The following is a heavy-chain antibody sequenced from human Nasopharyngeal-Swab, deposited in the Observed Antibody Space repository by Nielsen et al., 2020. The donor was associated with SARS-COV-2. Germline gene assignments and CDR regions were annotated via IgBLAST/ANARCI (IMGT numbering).Heavy chain of an antibody. CDR1: GGTFSSYA. CDR2: IIPIFGTA. V-gene: IGHV1-69*06. Sequence: SVKVSCKASGGTFSSYAISWVRQAPGQGLEWMGGIIPIFGTANYAQKFQGRVTITADKSTSKAYMELSSLRSEDTAVYYCARSLAVAEALLVHMDVWGKGTTVTVSS. J-gene: IGHJ6*03. CDR3: ARSLAVAEALLVHMDV. D-gene: IGHD6-19*01.